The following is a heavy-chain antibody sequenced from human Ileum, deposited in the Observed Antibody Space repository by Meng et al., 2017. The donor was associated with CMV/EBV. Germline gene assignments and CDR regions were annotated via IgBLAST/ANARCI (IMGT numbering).Heavy chain of an antibody. CDR1: GFTVSSNY. V-gene: IGHV3-66*02. J-gene: IGHJ4*02. D-gene: IGHD6-6*01. Sequence: SGFTVSSNYVSWVRQAPGKGLGWVSVIYSGGSTYYADSVKGRFTISRDNSKNTLYLQMNSLRAEDTAVYYCAREMYSSSSMSLFDYWGQGTLVTVSS. CDR2: IYSGGST. CDR3: AREMYSSSSMSLFDY.